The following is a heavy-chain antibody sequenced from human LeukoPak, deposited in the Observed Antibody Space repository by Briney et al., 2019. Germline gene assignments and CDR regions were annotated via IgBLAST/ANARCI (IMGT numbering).Heavy chain of an antibody. CDR3: ARGARINPPDY. V-gene: IGHV4-59*11. CDR2: IYYSGST. Sequence: SETLSLTCTVSGGSISSHYWSWIRQPPGKGLEWIGYIYYSGSTNYNPSFKSRVTISVDTSKNQFSLKLSSVTAADTAVYYCARGARINPPDYWGQGTLVTVSS. J-gene: IGHJ4*02. CDR1: GGSISSHY. D-gene: IGHD2/OR15-2a*01.